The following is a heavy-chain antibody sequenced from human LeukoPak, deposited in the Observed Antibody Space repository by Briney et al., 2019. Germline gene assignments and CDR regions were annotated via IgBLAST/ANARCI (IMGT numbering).Heavy chain of an antibody. Sequence: GGSLRLSCAASGFTLSSYWMSWVRQAPGKGLEWVSNIKQDGSEKYYVDSVKGRFTISRDNAKNSLYLQMNSLRAEDTAVYYCARPYYYDSSGYWDLLKPDYWGQGTLVTVSS. V-gene: IGHV3-7*01. D-gene: IGHD3-22*01. CDR1: GFTLSSYW. J-gene: IGHJ4*02. CDR3: ARPYYYDSSGYWDLLKPDY. CDR2: IKQDGSEK.